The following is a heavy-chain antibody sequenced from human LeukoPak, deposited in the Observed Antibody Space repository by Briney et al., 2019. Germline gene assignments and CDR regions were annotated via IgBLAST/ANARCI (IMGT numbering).Heavy chain of an antibody. J-gene: IGHJ3*02. CDR2: INPSGGST. CDR1: GGTFSSYA. D-gene: IGHD2-2*01. Sequence: ASVKVSCKASGGTFSSYAISWVRQAPGQGLEWMGIINPSGGSTSYAQKFQGRVTMTRDTSTSTVYMELSSLRSEDTAVYYCARGSSGSSDAFDIWGQGTMVTVSS. CDR3: ARGSSGSSDAFDI. V-gene: IGHV1-46*01.